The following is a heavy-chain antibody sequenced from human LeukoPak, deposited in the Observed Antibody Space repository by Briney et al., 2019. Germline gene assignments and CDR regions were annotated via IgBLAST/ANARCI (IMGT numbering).Heavy chain of an antibody. V-gene: IGHV4-39*07. J-gene: IGHJ4*02. CDR2: IYYSGTT. D-gene: IGHD3-10*01. CDR3: ARDIIIVEYYFDY. CDR1: GGSISSSTYY. Sequence: PSETLSLTCTVSGGSISSSTYYWGWIRQPPGKGLEWIGSIYYSGTTYYNPSLKSRVTISVDTSKNQFSLKLSSVTAADTAVYFCARDIIIVEYYFDYWGQGTLVTVSS.